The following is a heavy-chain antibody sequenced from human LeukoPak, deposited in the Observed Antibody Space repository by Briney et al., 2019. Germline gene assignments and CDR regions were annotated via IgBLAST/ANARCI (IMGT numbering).Heavy chain of an antibody. Sequence: PGGSLTLSCAASGFTFSSYWMNWVRQAPGKGLEWVANIKQDGSETYYVDSVKGRFTISRDNAKESLYLRMNSLRAEDTAVYYCAGGGGWVFDYWDQGTLVTVSS. V-gene: IGHV3-7*01. CDR3: AGGGGWVFDY. CDR1: GFTFSSYW. D-gene: IGHD6-19*01. CDR2: IKQDGSET. J-gene: IGHJ4*02.